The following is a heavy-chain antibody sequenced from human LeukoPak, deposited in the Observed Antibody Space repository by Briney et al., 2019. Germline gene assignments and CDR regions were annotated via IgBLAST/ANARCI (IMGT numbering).Heavy chain of an antibody. CDR2: IYYSGST. CDR3: ARVLFPYYGSGSYYIFDY. V-gene: IGHV4-59*01. D-gene: IGHD3-10*01. Sequence: SETLSLTCTVSGGSISSYYWSWIRQPPWKGLEWIGHIYYSGSTTYNPSLKSRVTISVDTSKNQFSLKLSSVTAADTAVYYCARVLFPYYGSGSYYIFDYWGQGTLVTVSS. J-gene: IGHJ4*02. CDR1: GGSISSYY.